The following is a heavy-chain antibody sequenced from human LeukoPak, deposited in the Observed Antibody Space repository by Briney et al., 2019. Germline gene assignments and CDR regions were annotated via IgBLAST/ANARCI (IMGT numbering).Heavy chain of an antibody. CDR2: ISAGNGNT. CDR1: GYTFTSYA. D-gene: IGHD1-26*01. V-gene: IGHV1-3*01. Sequence: EASVKVSCKASGYTFTSYAIHWVRQAPGQRLEWMGWISAGNGNTKYSRNFQGRVTFISNTSATTAFMELSSLRSEDAAVYYCARDSGSGSNDYWGQGTLVTVCS. CDR3: ARDSGSGSNDY. J-gene: IGHJ4*02.